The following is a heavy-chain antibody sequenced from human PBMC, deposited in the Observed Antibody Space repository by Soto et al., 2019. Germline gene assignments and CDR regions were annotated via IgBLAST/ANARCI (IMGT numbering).Heavy chain of an antibody. Sequence: GSLRLSCAASGFTFSSYAMHWVRQAPGKGLEWVAVISYDGSNKYYADSVKGRFTISRDNSKNTLYLQMNSLRAEDTAVYYCARDVVYSYGYGPEYWGQGTLVTV. CDR2: ISYDGSNK. V-gene: IGHV3-30-3*01. CDR3: ARDVVYSYGYGPEY. CDR1: GFTFSSYA. J-gene: IGHJ4*02. D-gene: IGHD5-18*01.